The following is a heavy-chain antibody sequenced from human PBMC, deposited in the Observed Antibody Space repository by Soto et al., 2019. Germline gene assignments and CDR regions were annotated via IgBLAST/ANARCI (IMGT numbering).Heavy chain of an antibody. V-gene: IGHV1-46*01. CDR3: ARDHSSTYYYDSRPDYAFDI. CDR2: INPSGGST. J-gene: IGHJ3*02. CDR1: GYTFTSYY. D-gene: IGHD3-22*01. Sequence: QVQLVQSGAEVKKPGASVKVSCKASGYTFTSYYMHWVRQAPGQGLEWMGIINPSGGSTSYAQKFQGRVTMTRDTSTSTVYMELSSLRSEDTAVYYCARDHSSTYYYDSRPDYAFDIWGQGTMVTVSS.